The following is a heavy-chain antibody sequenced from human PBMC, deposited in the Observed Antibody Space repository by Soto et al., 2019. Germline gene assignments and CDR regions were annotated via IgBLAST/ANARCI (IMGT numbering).Heavy chain of an antibody. J-gene: IGHJ5*02. Sequence: SETLSLTCTVSGGSISSGDYYWSWIRQPPGKGLEWIGYIYYSGSTYYNPSLKSRVTISVDTSKNQFSLKLSSVTAADTAVYYCARESSRSGYYYDSSGYPEPWGQGTLVNVSS. D-gene: IGHD3-22*01. CDR3: ARESSRSGYYYDSSGYPEP. CDR1: GGSISSGDYY. V-gene: IGHV4-30-4*01. CDR2: IYYSGST.